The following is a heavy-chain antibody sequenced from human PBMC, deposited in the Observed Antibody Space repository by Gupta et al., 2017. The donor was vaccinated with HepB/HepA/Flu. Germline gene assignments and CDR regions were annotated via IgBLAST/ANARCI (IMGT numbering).Heavy chain of an antibody. CDR1: GGTFSSYA. J-gene: IGHJ4*02. D-gene: IGHD4-17*01. CDR2: IIPILGIA. Sequence: QVQLVQSGAEVKKPGSSVKVSCKASGGTFSSYAISWVRQAPGQGLEWMGRIIPILGIANYAQKFQGRVTITADKSTSTAYMELSSLRSEDTAVYYCARGASGYGDYDPGDYWGQGTLVTVSS. V-gene: IGHV1-69*04. CDR3: ARGASGYGDYDPGDY.